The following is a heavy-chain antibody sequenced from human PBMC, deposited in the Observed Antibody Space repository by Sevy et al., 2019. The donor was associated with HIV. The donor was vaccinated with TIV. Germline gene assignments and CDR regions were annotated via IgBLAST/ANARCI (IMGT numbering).Heavy chain of an antibody. CDR2: ISGSGGST. CDR1: GFTFSSYA. D-gene: IGHD3-3*01. V-gene: IGHV3-23*01. CDR3: AKAGYDFWSGYLYYYYGMDV. J-gene: IGHJ6*02. Sequence: QLGGSLRLSCAASGFTFSSYAMSWVRQAPGKGLEWVSAISGSGGSTYYADSVKGRFTISRDNSKNTLYLQMNSLRAEDTAVYYCAKAGYDFWSGYLYYYYGMDVWGQGTTVTVSS.